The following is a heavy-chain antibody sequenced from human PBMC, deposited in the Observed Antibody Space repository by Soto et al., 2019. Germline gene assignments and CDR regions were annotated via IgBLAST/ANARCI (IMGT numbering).Heavy chain of an antibody. CDR3: ARETFYCSGGNCYGGQYYYGMDV. J-gene: IGHJ6*02. CDR2: FIPIFDTV. Sequence: SVKVSCKASGGTFSSYAISWVRQAPGQGLEWMGGFIPIFDTVNYAQKFQDRVTITADESTSTGYMELSSLRSEDTAVYFCARETFYCSGGNCYGGQYYYGMDVWGQGTTVTVSS. CDR1: GGTFSSYA. D-gene: IGHD2-15*01. V-gene: IGHV1-69*13.